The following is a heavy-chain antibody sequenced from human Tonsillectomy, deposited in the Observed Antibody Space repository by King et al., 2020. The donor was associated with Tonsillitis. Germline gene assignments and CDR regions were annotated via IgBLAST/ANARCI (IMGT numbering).Heavy chain of an antibody. V-gene: IGHV4-34*01. J-gene: IGHJ3*02. CDR1: GGSFSGYY. Sequence: VQLQQWGAGLLKPSETLSLTCAVYGGSFSGYYWSWIRQPPGKGLEWIVETNHSGSTNYNPSYKSRVIVSVDTSKNQFSLKVSSVSAADTAVYYCARSDDGFDIWGQGTMVTVSS. CDR2: TNHSGST. CDR3: ARSDDGFDI.